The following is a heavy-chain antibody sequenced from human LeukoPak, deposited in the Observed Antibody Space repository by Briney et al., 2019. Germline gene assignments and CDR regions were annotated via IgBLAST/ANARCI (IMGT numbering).Heavy chain of an antibody. J-gene: IGHJ4*02. CDR2: ISAYNGNT. D-gene: IGHD1-26*01. Sequence: ASXXVSCKASGYTFTSYGISWVRQAPGQGLEWMGWISAYNGNTNYAQKLQGRVTMTTDTSTSTAYVELRSLRSDDTAVYYCARVKGWELPLPLDYWGQGTLVTVSS. V-gene: IGHV1-18*01. CDR3: ARVKGWELPLPLDY. CDR1: GYTFTSYG.